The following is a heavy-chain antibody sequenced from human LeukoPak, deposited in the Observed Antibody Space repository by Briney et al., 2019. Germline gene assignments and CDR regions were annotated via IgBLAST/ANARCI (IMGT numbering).Heavy chain of an antibody. CDR1: GYTFTGYY. CDR2: INPNSGGT. Sequence: GASVKVSCKASGYTFTGYYMHWVRQAPGQGLEWMGWINPNSGGTNYAQKFQGRVTMTRDTSISTAYMELSRLRSDDTAVYYCARDRVDTMMIGGSVYWGQGTLVTVSS. V-gene: IGHV1-2*02. D-gene: IGHD3-22*01. CDR3: ARDRVDTMMIGGSVY. J-gene: IGHJ4*02.